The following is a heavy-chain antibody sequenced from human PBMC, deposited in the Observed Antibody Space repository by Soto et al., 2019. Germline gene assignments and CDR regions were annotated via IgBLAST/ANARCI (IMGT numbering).Heavy chain of an antibody. CDR2: FDPEDGET. D-gene: IGHD3-16*01. CDR1: GYTLTELS. Sequence: ASVKVSCKVSGYTLTELSMHWVRQAPGKGLEWMGGFDPEDGETIYAQKFQGRVTMTEDTSTDTAYMELSSLRSEDTAVYYCATAGAALGYDYVWGSSPKPTYYFGYWGQGTLVTVSS. J-gene: IGHJ4*02. CDR3: ATAGAALGYDYVWGSSPKPTYYFGY. V-gene: IGHV1-24*01.